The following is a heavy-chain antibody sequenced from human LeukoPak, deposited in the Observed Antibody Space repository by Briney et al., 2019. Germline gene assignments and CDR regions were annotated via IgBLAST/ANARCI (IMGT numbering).Heavy chain of an antibody. CDR3: ARGGRVFGVVRSFDY. D-gene: IGHD3-3*01. CDR2: INHSGST. CDR1: GGSFSGYY. J-gene: IGHJ4*02. V-gene: IGHV4-34*01. Sequence: SETLSLTCAVYGGSFSGYYWSWIRQPPGKGLEWVGEINHSGSTNYNPSLKSRITISVDTSKNQNSMKLSPVNAPDTAVSSCARGGRVFGVVRSFDYWGRGTLVSVSS.